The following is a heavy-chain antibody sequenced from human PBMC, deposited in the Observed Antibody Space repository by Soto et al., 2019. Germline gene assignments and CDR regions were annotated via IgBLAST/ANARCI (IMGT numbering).Heavy chain of an antibody. CDR3: ARGFGGWFRPYFDY. CDR1: GGSISSGDYY. J-gene: IGHJ4*02. CDR2: IYYSGST. V-gene: IGHV4-30-4*01. Sequence: QVQLQESGPGLVKPSQTLSLTCTVSGGSISSGDYYWSWIRQPPGKGLEWIGYIYYSGSTYYNPCLKRRVTISVATSKNQFSLKLSSVTAADTAVYYCARGFGGWFRPYFDYWGQGTLVTVSS. D-gene: IGHD3-10*01.